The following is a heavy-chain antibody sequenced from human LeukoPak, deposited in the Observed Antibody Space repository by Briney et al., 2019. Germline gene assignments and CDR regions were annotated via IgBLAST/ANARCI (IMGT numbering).Heavy chain of an antibody. D-gene: IGHD3-9*01. Sequence: PGGSLRLSCAASGFTFSSYGMHWVRQAPGKGLEWVAVISYDGSNKYYADSVKGRFTISRDNSKNTLYLQMNSLRAEDTAVYYCAREYFDWLLIHPHYYYYMDVWGKGTTVTVSS. CDR2: ISYDGSNK. CDR3: AREYFDWLLIHPHYYYYMDV. J-gene: IGHJ6*03. V-gene: IGHV3-30*03. CDR1: GFTFSSYG.